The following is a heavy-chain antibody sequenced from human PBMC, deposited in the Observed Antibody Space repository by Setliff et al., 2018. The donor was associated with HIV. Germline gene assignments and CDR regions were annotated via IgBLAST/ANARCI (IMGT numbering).Heavy chain of an antibody. CDR2: IYHDGST. CDR3: ARYYGSGTYHRWFDP. CDR1: GYSITNGCY. V-gene: IGHV4-38-2*02. J-gene: IGHJ5*02. D-gene: IGHD3-10*01. Sequence: SETLSLTCSVSGYSITNGCYWGWIRQPPGKGLEWVGSIYHDGSTYYNPSLRSRVTISVDTSKNQFSLKLSSVTAADTAVYYCARYYGSGTYHRWFDPWGQGTPVTVSS.